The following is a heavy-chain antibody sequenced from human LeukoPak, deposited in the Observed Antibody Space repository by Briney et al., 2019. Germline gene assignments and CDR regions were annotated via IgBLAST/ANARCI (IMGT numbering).Heavy chain of an antibody. J-gene: IGHJ4*02. CDR2: ISSSSYI. D-gene: IGHD2-2*01. CDR3: ARADCSSTSCYADFDY. Sequence: GGSLRLSCAASGFTFSSYSMNWVRQAPGKGLEWVSSISSSSYIYYADSVKGRFTISRDNAKNSLYLQMSSLRAEDTAVYYCARADCSSTSCYADFDYWGQGTLVTVSS. CDR1: GFTFSSYS. V-gene: IGHV3-21*01.